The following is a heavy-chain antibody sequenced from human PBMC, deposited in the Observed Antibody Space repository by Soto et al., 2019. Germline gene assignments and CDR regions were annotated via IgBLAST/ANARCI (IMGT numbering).Heavy chain of an antibody. V-gene: IGHV3-30-3*01. CDR2: ISYDGSNK. D-gene: IGHD3-3*01. CDR1: GFTFSSYA. Sequence: QVQLVESGGGVVQPGRSLRLSCAASGFTFSSYAMHWVRQAPGKGLEWVAVISYDGSNKYYADSVKGRFTISRDNSKNTLYLQMNSLRAEDTAVYYCARGYYDFCSGYDHYYGMDVWGQGTTVTVSS. CDR3: ARGYYDFCSGYDHYYGMDV. J-gene: IGHJ6*02.